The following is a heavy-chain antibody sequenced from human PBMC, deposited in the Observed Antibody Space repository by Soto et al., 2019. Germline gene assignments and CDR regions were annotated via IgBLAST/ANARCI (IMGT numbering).Heavy chain of an antibody. Sequence: QVQLVQSGAEVKKPGSSVKVSCKASGGTFSSYAISWVRQAPGQGLEWMGGIIPIFGTANYAQKFQGRVTITADESTSTAYMELSSLRSEDTAVYYSARDAWVFGVVISNYFDYWGQGTLVTVSS. V-gene: IGHV1-69*01. CDR3: ARDAWVFGVVISNYFDY. CDR2: IIPIFGTA. CDR1: GGTFSSYA. D-gene: IGHD3-3*01. J-gene: IGHJ4*02.